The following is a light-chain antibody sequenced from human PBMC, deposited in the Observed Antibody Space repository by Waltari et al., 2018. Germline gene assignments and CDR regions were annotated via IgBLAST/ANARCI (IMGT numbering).Light chain of an antibody. CDR1: QSVTTY. CDR2: DAS. J-gene: IGKJ3*01. Sequence: EIVLTQSPATLSLSPGERATLSCRASQSVTTYLGWYQQKPGQAPRLLIYDASNRATGIPARFSGSGSGTDFTLTISSPEPDDFAVYYCHQCSTWPPAFGPGTKVDI. V-gene: IGKV3-11*01. CDR3: HQCSTWPPA.